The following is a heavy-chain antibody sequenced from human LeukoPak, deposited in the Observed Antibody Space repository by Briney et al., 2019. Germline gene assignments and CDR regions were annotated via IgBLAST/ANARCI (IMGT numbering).Heavy chain of an antibody. CDR2: IYYSGST. CDR1: GGSISSYY. D-gene: IGHD6-19*01. J-gene: IGHJ3*02. V-gene: IGHV4-39*01. Sequence: PSETLSLTCTVSGGSISSYYWGWIRQPPGKGLEWIGSIYYSGSTYYNPSLKSRVTISVDTSKNQFSLKLSSVTAADTAVYYCARSNLGYSSGWFDAFDIWGQGTMVTVSS. CDR3: ARSNLGYSSGWFDAFDI.